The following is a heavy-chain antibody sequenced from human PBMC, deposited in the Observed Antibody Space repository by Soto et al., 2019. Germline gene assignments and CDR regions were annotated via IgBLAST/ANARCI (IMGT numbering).Heavy chain of an antibody. CDR3: ARDGGVVTATAPYYFDY. CDR2: IYHSGGT. Sequence: PSETLSLTCAVSGGSISSSNWWSWVRQPPGKGLEWIGEIYHSGGTNYNPSLKSRVTISVDKSKNQFSLKLSSVTAADTAVYYCARDGGVVTATAPYYFDYWGQGTLVTVS. CDR1: GGSISSSNW. D-gene: IGHD2-21*02. V-gene: IGHV4-4*02. J-gene: IGHJ4*02.